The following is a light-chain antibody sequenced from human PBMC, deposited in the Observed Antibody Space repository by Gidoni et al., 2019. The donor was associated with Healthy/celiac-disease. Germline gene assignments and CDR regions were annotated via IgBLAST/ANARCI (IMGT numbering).Light chain of an antibody. J-gene: IGLJ1*01. CDR1: SSDVGGYHY. Sequence: QSALTQPLSASGSPGQSVTISCTGTSSDVGGYHYVSWYQQHPSKAPKLMIYEVSNRPSGVPDRFSGSKSGNTGSLTISGLQAEDEADYYCSSYAGSNNFGVFGTGTKVTVL. CDR3: SSYAGSNNFGV. CDR2: EVS. V-gene: IGLV2-8*01.